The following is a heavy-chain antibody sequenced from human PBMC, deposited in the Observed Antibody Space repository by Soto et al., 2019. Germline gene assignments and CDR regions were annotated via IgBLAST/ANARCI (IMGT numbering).Heavy chain of an antibody. CDR2: ISGSGGGT. D-gene: IGHD6-6*01. J-gene: IGHJ4*02. V-gene: IGHV3-23*01. CDR3: AKSSHADS. Sequence: GGSLRLSCAASGFTFNSYTMAWVCQAPGKGLEWVSVISGSGGGTYYADSVKGRFTISRDNSKNTLYLQMNSLRAEDTAVYYCAKSSHADSWGQGALVTVSS. CDR1: GFTFNSYT.